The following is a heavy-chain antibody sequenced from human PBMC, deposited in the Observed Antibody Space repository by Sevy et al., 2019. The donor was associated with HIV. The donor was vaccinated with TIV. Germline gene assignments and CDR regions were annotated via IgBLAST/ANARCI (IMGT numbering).Heavy chain of an antibody. CDR3: ARVSGDYSNGWYGLDHFDY. J-gene: IGHJ4*02. CDR2: IKQDGSEK. CDR1: GFTFSSYW. V-gene: IGHV3-7*03. Sequence: GGSLRLSCAASGFTFSSYWMSWVRQAPGKGLEWVANIKQDGSEKYYVDSVKGRFTISRDNARNSLYLQMNSLRAEDTAVYYCARVSGDYSNGWYGLDHFDYWGQGTLVTVSS. D-gene: IGHD6-19*01.